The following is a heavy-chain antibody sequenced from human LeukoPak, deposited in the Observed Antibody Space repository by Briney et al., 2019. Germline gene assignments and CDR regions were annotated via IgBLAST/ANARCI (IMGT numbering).Heavy chain of an antibody. CDR2: IWYDGSNK. D-gene: IGHD3-10*01. Sequence: GRSLRLSCAASGFTFSSYGMHWVRQAPGKGLEWVAVIWYDGSNKYYADSVKGRFTISRDNSKNTLYLQMNSLRAEDTAVYYCARGGSGSYSNDYWGQETLVTVSS. CDR3: ARGGSGSYSNDY. J-gene: IGHJ4*02. V-gene: IGHV3-33*01. CDR1: GFTFSSYG.